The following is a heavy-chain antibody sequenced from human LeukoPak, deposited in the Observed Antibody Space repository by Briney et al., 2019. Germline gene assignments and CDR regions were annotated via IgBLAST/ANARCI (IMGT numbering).Heavy chain of an antibody. CDR3: GRDSEGSGSYVEV. J-gene: IGHJ4*01. D-gene: IGHD3-10*01. V-gene: IGHV3-53*01. CDR2: VYSGGVT. CDR1: GXTVSDNY. Sequence: PGGSLRLSCAASGXTVSDNYMSWVRQAPGKGLQWVSVVYSGGVTNYADSVRGRFTISRDNSKNTLYLQMNNLRAEDTAVYYCGRDSEGSGSYVEVWGQGTLVTVSS.